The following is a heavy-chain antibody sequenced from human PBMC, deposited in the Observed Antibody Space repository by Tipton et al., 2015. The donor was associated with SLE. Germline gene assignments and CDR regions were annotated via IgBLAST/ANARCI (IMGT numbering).Heavy chain of an antibody. CDR1: GGSISSSSYY. CDR3: ALVPRWHYYFDY. Sequence: TLSLTCTVSGGSISSSSYYWGWIRQPPGKGLEWIGNIYYSGSTYYNPSLKSRVTISVDTSKNQFSLKLSSVTAADTAVYYCALVPRWHYYFDYWGQGTLVTVSS. D-gene: IGHD4-23*01. J-gene: IGHJ4*02. CDR2: IYYSGST. V-gene: IGHV4-39*07.